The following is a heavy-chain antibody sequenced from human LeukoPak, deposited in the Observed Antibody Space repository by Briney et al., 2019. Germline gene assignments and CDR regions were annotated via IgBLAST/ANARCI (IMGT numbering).Heavy chain of an antibody. Sequence: SETLSLTCAVYGGSFSGYYWSWIRQPPGKGLEWIGEINQSGSTNYNPSLKSRVTISVDTSKNQFSLKLSSVTAADTAVYYCAMLISGYWGQGTLVTVSS. V-gene: IGHV4-34*01. D-gene: IGHD3-16*01. CDR3: AMLISGY. J-gene: IGHJ4*02. CDR2: INQSGST. CDR1: GGSFSGYY.